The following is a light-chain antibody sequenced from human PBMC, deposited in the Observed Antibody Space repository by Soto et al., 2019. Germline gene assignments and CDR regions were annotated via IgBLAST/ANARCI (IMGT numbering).Light chain of an antibody. CDR1: QSVLYSPNNKNY. Sequence: DIVMTQSPDTLAVSLGERATINCKSSQSVLYSPNNKNYLAWYQQKPGQPPKLLIYWASTRESGVPDRFSGRGSGTDFTLTISSLQAEDVAVYYCQQYYSTPGTFGPGTKVDIK. CDR2: WAS. J-gene: IGKJ3*01. V-gene: IGKV4-1*01. CDR3: QQYYSTPGT.